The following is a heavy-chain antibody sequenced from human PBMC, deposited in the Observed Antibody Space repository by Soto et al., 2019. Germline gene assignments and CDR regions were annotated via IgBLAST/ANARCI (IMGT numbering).Heavy chain of an antibody. V-gene: IGHV3-23*01. CDR1: RCKIVGYG. D-gene: IGHD6-19*01. CDR3: AKVGSLWLESFDY. CDR2: IXXXGXSX. Sequence: GGSLRLCCAAARCKIVGYGVSWVRQTPGKGLEWXAXIXXXGXSXXXAXXXXGRFTISRDNSKNTLYLQMNSLRAEDTAVYYCAKVGSLWLESFDYWGQGTLVTVSS. J-gene: IGHJ4*02.